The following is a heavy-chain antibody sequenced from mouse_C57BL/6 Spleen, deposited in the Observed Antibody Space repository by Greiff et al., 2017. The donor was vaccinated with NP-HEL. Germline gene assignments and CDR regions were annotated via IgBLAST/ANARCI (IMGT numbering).Heavy chain of an antibody. CDR1: GFNIKDYY. D-gene: IGHD2-4*01. J-gene: IGHJ2*01. Sequence: VQLQQSGAELVRPGASVKLSCTASGFNIKDYYMHWVKQRPEQGLEWIGRIDPEAGDTEYAPKFQGKATMTADTSSNTAYLQLSSLTSEDTAVYYCTTGGLRRYFDYWGQGTTLTVSS. CDR2: IDPEAGDT. V-gene: IGHV14-1*01. CDR3: TTGGLRRYFDY.